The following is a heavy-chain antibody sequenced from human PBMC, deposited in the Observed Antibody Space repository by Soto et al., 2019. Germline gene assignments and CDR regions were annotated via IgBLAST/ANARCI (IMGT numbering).Heavy chain of an antibody. V-gene: IGHV4-59*01. CDR2: IYYSGST. CDR3: ATGSRGPRLYFDY. D-gene: IGHD2-15*01. CDR1: GGAISSYY. J-gene: IGHJ4*02. Sequence: SETLSLTCTVSGGAISSYYWSWIRLPPGKGLELIGYIYYSGSTNYNPSLKSRVTISVDTSKNQFSLKLSSVTAVDTVVYYCATGSRGPRLYFDYWGQGTLVSDCS.